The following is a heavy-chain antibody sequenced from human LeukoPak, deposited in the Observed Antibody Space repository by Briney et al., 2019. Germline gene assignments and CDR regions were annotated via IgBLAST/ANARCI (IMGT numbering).Heavy chain of an antibody. Sequence: GGSLRLSCAASGFTFSSYSMNWVRQAPGKGLEWVSYISSSSSTIYYADSVKGRFTISRDNSKNTLYLQMNSLRAEDTAVYYCARVRLTGAMYNWFDPWGQGTLVTVSS. CDR2: ISSSSSTI. V-gene: IGHV3-48*01. CDR3: ARVRLTGAMYNWFDP. J-gene: IGHJ5*02. CDR1: GFTFSSYS. D-gene: IGHD3-9*01.